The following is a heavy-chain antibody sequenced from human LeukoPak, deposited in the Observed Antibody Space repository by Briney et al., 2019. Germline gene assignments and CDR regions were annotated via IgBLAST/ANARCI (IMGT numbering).Heavy chain of an antibody. CDR2: IYYSGST. J-gene: IGHJ3*02. CDR3: ARDSSVGAFDI. D-gene: IGHD6-6*01. CDR1: GGSISSSSYY. Sequence: KASETLSLTCTVSGGSISSSSYYWGWIRQPPGKGLEWIGSIYYSGSTYYNPSLKSRVTISVDTSKNQFSLKLSSATAADTAVYYCARDSSVGAFDIWGQGTMVTVSS. V-gene: IGHV4-39*07.